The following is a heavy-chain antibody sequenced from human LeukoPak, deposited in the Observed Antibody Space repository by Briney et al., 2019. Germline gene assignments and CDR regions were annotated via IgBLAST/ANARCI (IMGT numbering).Heavy chain of an antibody. Sequence: SETLSLICTVSGGSIRSTSYYWGWIRQPPGKGLVWIGSLYYSGSTYYNPSLKSRVTISVDTSKNQFSLKLNSVTAADTAVYYCARGLVVRGDDAFDIWGQGTVVTVSS. D-gene: IGHD3-10*01. CDR1: GGSIRSTSYY. J-gene: IGHJ3*02. CDR2: LYYSGST. CDR3: ARGLVVRGDDAFDI. V-gene: IGHV4-39*01.